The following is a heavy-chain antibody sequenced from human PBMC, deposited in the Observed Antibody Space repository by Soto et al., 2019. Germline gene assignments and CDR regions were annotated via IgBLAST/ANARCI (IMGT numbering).Heavy chain of an antibody. J-gene: IGHJ4*02. CDR3: ARDAIVGARGFDY. CDR1: GGSISSYY. CDR2: IYYSVST. D-gene: IGHD1-26*01. V-gene: IGHV4-59*01. Sequence: QVQLQESGPGLVKPSETLSLTCTVSGGSISSYYWSWIRQPPGKGLEWIGYIYYSVSTNYNPSLNSRVTISVDTSKNQFSLKLSSVTAADTAVYYCARDAIVGARGFDYWGQGTLVTVSS.